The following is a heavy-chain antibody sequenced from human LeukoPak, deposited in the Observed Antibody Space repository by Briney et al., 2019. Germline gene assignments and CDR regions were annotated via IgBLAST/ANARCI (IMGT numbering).Heavy chain of an antibody. CDR2: IKQYGGDK. D-gene: IGHD3-10*01. V-gene: IGHV3-7*04. Sequence: GGSLRLSCRASGFTFDKHWMSWVRQAPGKGLERVATIKQYGGDKYYVDSVKGRFTISRDNVENSLYLQMNSLTSEDTAVYYCARVELDNSRSYERDFDYWGQGTLVTVSS. CDR1: GFTFDKHW. J-gene: IGHJ4*02. CDR3: ARVELDNSRSYERDFDY.